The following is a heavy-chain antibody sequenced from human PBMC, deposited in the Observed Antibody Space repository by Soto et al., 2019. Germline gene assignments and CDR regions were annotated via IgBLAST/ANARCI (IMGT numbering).Heavy chain of an antibody. CDR1: GYTFTSYA. D-gene: IGHD3-3*01. V-gene: IGHV1-3*01. J-gene: IGHJ4*02. CDR3: ARVRELIRFLEWSPDFDY. CDR2: INAGNGNT. Sequence: GASVKVSCKASGYTFTSYAMHWVRQAPGQRLEWMGWINAGNGNTKYSQKFQGRVTITRDTSASTAYMELSSLRSEDTAVYYCARVRELIRFLEWSPDFDYWGQGTLVTVSS.